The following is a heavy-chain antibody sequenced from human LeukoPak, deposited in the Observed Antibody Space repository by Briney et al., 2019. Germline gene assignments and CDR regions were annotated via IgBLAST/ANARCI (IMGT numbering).Heavy chain of an antibody. CDR1: GGSISSGGYY. CDR3: AELRSDAFDI. Sequence: PSQTLSLTCTVSGGSISSGGYYWSWIRQPPGKGLEWIGYIYHSGSTYYNPSLKSRVTISVDRSKNQFSLKLSSVTAADTAMYYCAELRSDAFDIWGQGTMVTVSS. D-gene: IGHD1-26*01. J-gene: IGHJ3*02. V-gene: IGHV4-30-2*01. CDR2: IYHSGST.